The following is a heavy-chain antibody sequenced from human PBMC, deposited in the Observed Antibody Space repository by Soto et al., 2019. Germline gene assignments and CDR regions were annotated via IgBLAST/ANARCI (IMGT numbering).Heavy chain of an antibody. Sequence: QVQLQQWGAGLLKPSETLSLICAVYGGSFSGYYWSWIRQPPGKGLEWIGEINHRGSTNYNPSLKSRVTISVTTSKNQFSLKLSSVTAADTAVYYCARAPGYYDSSGYHSYYDGMDVWGQGTTVTVSS. D-gene: IGHD3-22*01. CDR1: GGSFSGYY. J-gene: IGHJ6*02. CDR2: INHRGST. CDR3: ARAPGYYDSSGYHSYYDGMDV. V-gene: IGHV4-34*01.